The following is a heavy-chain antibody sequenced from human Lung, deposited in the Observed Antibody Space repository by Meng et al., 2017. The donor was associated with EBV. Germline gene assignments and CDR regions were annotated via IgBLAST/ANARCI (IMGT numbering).Heavy chain of an antibody. J-gene: IGHJ4*02. CDR2: VYHRGDT. D-gene: IGHD1-7*01. V-gene: IGHV4-4*02. CDR1: GDSISSDIW. CDR3: GRDQGRELINH. Sequence: GQLQESGPGRVKPSGTLSLTCTVSGDSISSDIWWSWVRQPPGKGLEWIGEVYHRGDTNYNPSLKSRVDISVDKSKNQFYLSLFSVTAADTAVYYCGRDQGRELINHWGQGTLVTVSS.